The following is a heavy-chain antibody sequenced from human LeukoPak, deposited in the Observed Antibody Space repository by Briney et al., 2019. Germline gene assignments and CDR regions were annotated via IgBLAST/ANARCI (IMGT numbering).Heavy chain of an antibody. V-gene: IGHV3-7*05. Sequence: GGSLRLSCSASGFIFSNYWMTWVRQAPGKGLEWVANIKQDGSEKYYVDSVKGRFTISRDNSKNTLCLQMSSLRAEDTAVYYCANVIIVAAGYEYFQHWGQGTLVSVSS. D-gene: IGHD6-13*01. J-gene: IGHJ1*01. CDR3: ANVIIVAAGYEYFQH. CDR1: GFIFSNYW. CDR2: IKQDGSEK.